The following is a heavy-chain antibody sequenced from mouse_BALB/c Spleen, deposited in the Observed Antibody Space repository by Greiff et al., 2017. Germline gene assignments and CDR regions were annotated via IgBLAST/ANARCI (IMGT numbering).Heavy chain of an antibody. Sequence: QVQLQQSGPELVKPGASVRISCKASGYTFTSYYIPWVKQRPGQGLEWIGWIYPGNVNTKYNEKFKGKATLTADKSSSTAYMQLSSLTSEDSAVYICARAGGTTRGYAMDYWGQGTSVTVSS. CDR1: GYTFTSYY. V-gene: IGHV1S56*01. CDR2: IYPGNVNT. J-gene: IGHJ4*01. D-gene: IGHD2-14*01. CDR3: ARAGGTTRGYAMDY.